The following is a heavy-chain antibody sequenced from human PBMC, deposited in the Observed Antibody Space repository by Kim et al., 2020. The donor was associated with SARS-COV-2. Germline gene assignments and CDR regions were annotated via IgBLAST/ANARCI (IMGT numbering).Heavy chain of an antibody. V-gene: IGHV3-7*01. CDR2: IKQDGSET. D-gene: IGHD5-18*01. CDR1: RFTFSNYW. J-gene: IGHJ4*02. CDR3: ARGSGYIIY. Sequence: GGSLRLSCAASRFTFSNYWMSWVRQAPGKGLDWVANIKQDGSETYYMDSVKGRFTISRDNAKNSLYLQMNSLRAEDTAVYYCARGSGYIIYWGQGTLVTVSS.